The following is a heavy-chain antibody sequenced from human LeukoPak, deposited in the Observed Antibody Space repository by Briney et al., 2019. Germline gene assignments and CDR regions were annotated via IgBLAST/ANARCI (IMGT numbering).Heavy chain of an antibody. Sequence: SETLSLTCTVSGGSISSGSYYWSWIRQPAGKGLEWVGRIYTRGSTNYNPSLKSRVTISLDTSKNQFSLKLSSVTAADTAVYYCATQTVGAKGVGWYYYYYMDVWGKGTTVTVSS. CDR3: ATQTVGAKGVGWYYYYYMDV. D-gene: IGHD1-26*01. J-gene: IGHJ6*03. CDR1: GGSISSGSYY. V-gene: IGHV4-61*02. CDR2: IYTRGST.